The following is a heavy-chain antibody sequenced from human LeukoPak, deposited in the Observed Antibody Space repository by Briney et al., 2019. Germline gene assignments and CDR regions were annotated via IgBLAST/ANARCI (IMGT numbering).Heavy chain of an antibody. V-gene: IGHV3-23*01. D-gene: IGHD3-22*01. Sequence: GGSLRLSCAASGFTFNTYAKSWVRQAPGKGLEWVSGISGSGGSTYYADSVKGRFTISRDNSKNALYLQMNSLRAEDTAIYYCAKAAIGGYYYDSSGYYFDYWGQGTLVTVSS. J-gene: IGHJ4*02. CDR1: GFTFNTYA. CDR2: ISGSGGST. CDR3: AKAAIGGYYYDSSGYYFDY.